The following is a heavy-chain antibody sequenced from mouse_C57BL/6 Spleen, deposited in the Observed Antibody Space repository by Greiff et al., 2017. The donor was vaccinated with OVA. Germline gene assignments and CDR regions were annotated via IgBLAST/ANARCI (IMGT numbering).Heavy chain of an antibody. V-gene: IGHV6-3*01. CDR2: IRLKSDNYAT. Sequence: EVKVEESGGGLVQPGGSMKLSCVASGFTFSNYWMNWVRQSPEKGLEWVAQIRLKSDNYATHYAESVKGRFTISRDDSKSSVYLQMNNLRVEDTGIYYCTRYGYDGVDYWGQGTTLTVSS. CDR3: TRYGYDGVDY. D-gene: IGHD2-2*01. J-gene: IGHJ2*01. CDR1: GFTFSNYW.